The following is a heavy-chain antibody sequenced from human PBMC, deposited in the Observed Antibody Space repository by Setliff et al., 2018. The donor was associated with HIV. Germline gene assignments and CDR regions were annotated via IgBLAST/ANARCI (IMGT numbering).Heavy chain of an antibody. CDR2: INPSTVGT. CDR1: GYIFTGYY. CDR3: ARAKAMLAAGSSWFAPFDY. J-gene: IGHJ4*02. V-gene: IGHV1-2*02. Sequence: ASVKVSCKASGYIFTGYYMHWVRQAPGQGLEWMGWINPSTVGTNYAQKFQGRVTMTRDTSISTAYMELSRLRSDDTAVYYCARAKAMLAAGSSWFAPFDYWGQGTLVTVSS. D-gene: IGHD6-13*01.